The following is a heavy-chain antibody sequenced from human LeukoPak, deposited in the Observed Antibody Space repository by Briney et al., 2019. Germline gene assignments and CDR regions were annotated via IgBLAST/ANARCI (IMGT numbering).Heavy chain of an antibody. CDR1: GGSFSGYY. D-gene: IGHD2-2*02. CDR3: ARASPGYQLLYYAFDI. J-gene: IGHJ3*02. Sequence: KPSETLSLTCAVYGGSFSGYYWSWIRQPPGKGLEWIGEINHSGSTNYNPSLKSRVTISVDTSKNQFSLKLSSVIAADTAVYYCARASPGYQLLYYAFDIWGQGTMVTVSS. CDR2: INHSGST. V-gene: IGHV4-34*01.